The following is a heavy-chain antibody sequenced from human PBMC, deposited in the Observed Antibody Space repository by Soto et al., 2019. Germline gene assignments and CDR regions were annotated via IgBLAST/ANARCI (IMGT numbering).Heavy chain of an antibody. V-gene: IGHV1-69*13. CDR1: GGTFSSYA. Sequence: ASLKVSCKASGGTFSSYAISWVRQAPGQGLEWMGGIIPIFGTANYAQKFQGRVTITADESTSTAYMELSSLRSEDTAVYYCARLNDYVSNYYYGMDVWGQVPTVTLS. J-gene: IGHJ6*02. CDR2: IIPIFGTA. D-gene: IGHD3-16*01. CDR3: ARLNDYVSNYYYGMDV.